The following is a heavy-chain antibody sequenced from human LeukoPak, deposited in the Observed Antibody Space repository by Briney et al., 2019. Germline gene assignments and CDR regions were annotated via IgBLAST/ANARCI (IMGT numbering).Heavy chain of an antibody. J-gene: IGHJ6*03. V-gene: IGHV1-69*01. CDR1: GGTFTSYA. CDR2: IIPIFGTA. Sequence: SVKVSCKASGGTFTSYAISWVRQAPGQGLEWMGGIIPIFGTANYARKFQGRVTITADESTSTAYMELGVLRSEDTAVYYCSKLLAYYYYMDVWGKGTTVTVPS. D-gene: IGHD1-1*01. CDR3: SKLLAYYYYMDV.